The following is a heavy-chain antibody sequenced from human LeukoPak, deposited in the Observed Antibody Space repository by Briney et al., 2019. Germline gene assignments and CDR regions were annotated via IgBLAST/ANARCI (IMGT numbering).Heavy chain of an antibody. Sequence: GESLRLSCAASGFTFSSYPMSWVRQAPGKGVEWVSPFSGSGGSTYYAVSVKGRFTISRDNSKHTLYLQMHSLRAENTGVYYWAKSPGDVVAATFDCWGQGTVVTVYS. CDR1: GFTFSSYP. CDR2: FSGSGGST. D-gene: IGHD2-15*01. V-gene: IGHV3-23*01. CDR3: AKSPGDVVAATFDC. J-gene: IGHJ4*02.